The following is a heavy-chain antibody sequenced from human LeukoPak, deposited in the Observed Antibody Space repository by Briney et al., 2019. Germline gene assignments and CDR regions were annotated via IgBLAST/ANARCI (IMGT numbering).Heavy chain of an antibody. V-gene: IGHV3-21*01. CDR1: GITFSSHS. D-gene: IGHD6-19*01. Sequence: GGSLRLFWAASGITFSSHSINWVRPAPGKGLEWVSSISSSSSYIDYADSVKGRFTSSRDNAKNSLYLQMNSRRAEDTAVYYCARAVAGTIYYFDDWGEGTLVTV. CDR3: ARAVAGTIYYFDD. CDR2: ISSSSSYI. J-gene: IGHJ4*02.